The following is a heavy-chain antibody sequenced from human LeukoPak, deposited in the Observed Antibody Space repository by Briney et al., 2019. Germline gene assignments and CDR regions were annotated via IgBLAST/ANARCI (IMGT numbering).Heavy chain of an antibody. CDR3: ARGLTH. V-gene: IGHV4-34*01. Sequence: TETLSLTCSVYGGSFSGYYWRWIRQPPGKGLEWIGEINHSGNSNYNPSLKSRVTTSVDTSKNQFSLKLNSVTAADTGVYYCARGLTHWGQGTLVTVSS. J-gene: IGHJ4*02. CDR1: GGSFSGYY. CDR2: INHSGNS.